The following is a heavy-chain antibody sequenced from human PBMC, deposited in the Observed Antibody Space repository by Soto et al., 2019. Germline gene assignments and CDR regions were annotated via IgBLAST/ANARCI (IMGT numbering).Heavy chain of an antibody. CDR3: ARHNSWDYEGV. CDR1: GGSISSYY. Sequence: SETLSLTCTVSGGSISSYYWSWIRQPPGKGLEWIGYNYYSGSTNYNPSLKSRVTISVDTSKNQFSLKLSSVTAADTAVYYCARHNSWDYEGVWGQGTTVTVSS. V-gene: IGHV4-59*08. D-gene: IGHD1-7*01. CDR2: NYYSGST. J-gene: IGHJ6*02.